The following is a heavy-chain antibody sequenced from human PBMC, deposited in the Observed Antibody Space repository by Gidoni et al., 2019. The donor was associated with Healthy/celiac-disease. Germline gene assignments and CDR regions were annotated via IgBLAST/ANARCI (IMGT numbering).Heavy chain of an antibody. Sequence: EVQLVESGGGLVQPGGSLRLSCAASGFTFSSYDMHWVRQATGKGLEWVSAIGTAGDTYYPGSVKGRFTISRENAKNSLYLQMNSLRAGDTAVYYCARDGSGPYGMDVWGQGTTVTVSS. CDR3: ARDGSGPYGMDV. CDR2: IGTAGDT. D-gene: IGHD3-10*01. J-gene: IGHJ6*02. CDR1: GFTFSSYD. V-gene: IGHV3-13*01.